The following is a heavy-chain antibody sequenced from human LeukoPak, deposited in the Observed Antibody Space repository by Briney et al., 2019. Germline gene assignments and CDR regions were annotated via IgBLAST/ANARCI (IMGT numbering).Heavy chain of an antibody. CDR1: GFTFSSYW. J-gene: IGHJ6*02. CDR2: IKQDGSEK. D-gene: IGHD3-10*01. Sequence: GGSLRLSCGASGFTFSSYWMSWVRQAPGKGLEWVANIKQDGSEKYYVDSVKGRFTISRDNAKNSLYLQMNSLRAEDTAVYYCARDGITMVRGVITPYYYYGMDVWGQGTTVTVSS. CDR3: ARDGITMVRGVITPYYYYGMDV. V-gene: IGHV3-7*01.